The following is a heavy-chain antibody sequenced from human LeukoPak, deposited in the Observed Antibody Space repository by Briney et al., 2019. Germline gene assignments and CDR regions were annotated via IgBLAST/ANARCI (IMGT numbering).Heavy chain of an antibody. CDR2: IKQDGSEK. CDR1: GFTFSSYR. Sequence: PGGSLRLSCAASGFTFSSYRMNWVRQAPGKGLEWVANIKQDGSEKYYVDSVKGRFTISRDNAKNSLYLQMNSLRAEDTAVYYCARDYGLLWFGELYRSASYLDYWGQGTLVTVSS. CDR3: ARDYGLLWFGELYRSASYLDY. D-gene: IGHD3-10*01. J-gene: IGHJ4*02. V-gene: IGHV3-7*01.